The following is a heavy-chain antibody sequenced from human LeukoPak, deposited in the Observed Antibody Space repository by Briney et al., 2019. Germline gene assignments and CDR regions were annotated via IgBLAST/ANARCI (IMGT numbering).Heavy chain of an antibody. CDR3: ARLTHAMAYDY. J-gene: IGHJ4*02. Sequence: SQTLSLTCTVSGGSISSGGYYWSWIRQPPGKGLEWIGYIYHSGSTYYNPSLKSRVTISVDRSKNQFSLKLSSVTAADTAVYYCARLTHAMAYDYWGQGTLVTVSS. V-gene: IGHV4-30-2*02. CDR2: IYHSGST. CDR1: GGSISSGGYY. D-gene: IGHD2-2*01.